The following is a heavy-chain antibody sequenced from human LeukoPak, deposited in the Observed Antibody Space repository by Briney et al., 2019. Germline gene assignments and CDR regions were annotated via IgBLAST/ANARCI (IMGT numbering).Heavy chain of an antibody. D-gene: IGHD5-18*01. J-gene: IGHJ4*02. CDR1: GFSFSSYW. Sequence: PGGSLRLSCATSGFSFSSYWMAWVRQAPGKGLEWVANIKQDGSEKYYVESVKGRLTISRDNAKNSLYLQMNRLRAEDTAVYYCARHLSWTAMHYWGQGTLVTVSS. V-gene: IGHV3-7*01. CDR2: IKQDGSEK. CDR3: ARHLSWTAMHY.